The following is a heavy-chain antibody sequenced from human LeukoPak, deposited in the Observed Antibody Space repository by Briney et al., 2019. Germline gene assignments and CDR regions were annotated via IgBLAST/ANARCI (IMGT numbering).Heavy chain of an antibody. CDR3: ARHKAAARNWFDP. J-gene: IGHJ5*02. Sequence: PSETLSLTCAVYGGCFSGYYWSWIRQPPGKGLEWIGEINHSGSTNYNPSLKSRVTLSVDTSKNQFSLKLSSVTAADTAVYYCARHKAAARNWFDPWGQGTLVTVSS. D-gene: IGHD6-13*01. CDR2: INHSGST. V-gene: IGHV4-34*01. CDR1: GGCFSGYY.